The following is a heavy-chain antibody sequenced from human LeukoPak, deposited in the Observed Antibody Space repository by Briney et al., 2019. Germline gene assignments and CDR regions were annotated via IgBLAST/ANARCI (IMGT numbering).Heavy chain of an antibody. J-gene: IGHJ4*02. Sequence: PGGSLRLSCAASGFTFSDYYMSWIRQAPGKGLEWVSYTSSRSCHTNYADSVKGRFTISRDNAKNSLYLQMNSLRAEDTAVYYCARFSSGWYYFDYWGQGTLVTVSS. V-gene: IGHV3-11*03. CDR1: GFTFSDYY. CDR3: ARFSSGWYYFDY. CDR2: TSSRSCHT. D-gene: IGHD6-19*01.